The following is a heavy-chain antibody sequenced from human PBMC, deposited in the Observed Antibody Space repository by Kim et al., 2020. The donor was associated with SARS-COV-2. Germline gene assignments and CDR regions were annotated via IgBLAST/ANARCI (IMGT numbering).Heavy chain of an antibody. CDR1: GYSFTSYW. D-gene: IGHD1-26*01. J-gene: IGHJ4*02. V-gene: IGHV5-51*01. CDR2: IYPGDSDT. CDR3: ARHQMIVGATSEVDY. Sequence: GESLKISCKGSGYSFTSYWIGWVRQMPGKGLEWMGIIYPGDSDTRYSPSFQGQVTISADKSISTAYLQWSSLKASDTAMYYCARHQMIVGATSEVDYWGQGTLVTVSS.